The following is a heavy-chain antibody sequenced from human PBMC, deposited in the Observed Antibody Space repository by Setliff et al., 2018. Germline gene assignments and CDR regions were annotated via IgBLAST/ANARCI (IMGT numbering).Heavy chain of an antibody. D-gene: IGHD2-15*01. J-gene: IGHJ3*01. CDR1: GDSINNFY. CDR2: IFSDGTT. V-gene: IGHV4-59*01. Sequence: SETLSLTCAVYGDSINNFYWNWIRQSPGTGLEWIGYIFSDGTTYYNPSLKSRVAMSVDTSKKQFSLSLSAVTAADTAKYYCARAPLDYSSRAFDFWGQGTMVTVS. CDR3: ARAPLDYSSRAFDF.